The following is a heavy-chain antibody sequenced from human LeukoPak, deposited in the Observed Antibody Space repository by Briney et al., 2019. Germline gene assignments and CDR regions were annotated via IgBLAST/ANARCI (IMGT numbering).Heavy chain of an antibody. Sequence: SETLSLTCTVSGGSISSYYRSWIRQPPGKGLEWIGYIYYSGSTNYNPSLKSRVTISVDTSKNQFSLKLSSVTAADTAVYYCARSPDTAMVPYFDYWGQGTLVTVSS. V-gene: IGHV4-59*08. CDR3: ARSPDTAMVPYFDY. D-gene: IGHD5-18*01. J-gene: IGHJ4*02. CDR2: IYYSGST. CDR1: GGSISSYY.